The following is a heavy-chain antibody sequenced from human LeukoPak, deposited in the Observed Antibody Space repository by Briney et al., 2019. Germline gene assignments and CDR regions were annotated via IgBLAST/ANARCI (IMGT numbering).Heavy chain of an antibody. CDR1: GFTFSSYA. Sequence: GGSLRLSCAASGFTFSSYAMSWVRQAPGKGLEWVSAISGSGGSTYYADSVKGRFTISRDNSKNTLYLQMNSLGAEDTAVYYCAKDPVAYYYDSSGAGDYFDYWGQGTLVTVSS. V-gene: IGHV3-23*01. CDR3: AKDPVAYYYDSSGAGDYFDY. J-gene: IGHJ4*02. CDR2: ISGSGGST. D-gene: IGHD3-22*01.